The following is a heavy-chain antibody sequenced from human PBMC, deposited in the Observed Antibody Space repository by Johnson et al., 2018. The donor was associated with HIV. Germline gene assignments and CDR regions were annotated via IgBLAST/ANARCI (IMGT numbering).Heavy chain of an antibody. CDR2: ISYDGDNI. V-gene: IGHV3-30-3*01. CDR3: ARDGGSTRGDAFDI. D-gene: IGHD1-26*01. Sequence: QVQLVESGGGVVQPGRALRLSCAASGFTFSNSAMHWVRQAPGKGLEWVAVISYDGDNIYYADSVKGRFTISRDNSKNTLYLQMNSLRAEDTAVYYCARDGGSTRGDAFDIWGQGTMVTVSS. CDR1: GFTFSNSA. J-gene: IGHJ3*02.